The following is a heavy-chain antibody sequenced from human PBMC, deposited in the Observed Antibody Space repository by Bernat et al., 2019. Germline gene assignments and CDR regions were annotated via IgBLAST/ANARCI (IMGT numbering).Heavy chain of an antibody. Sequence: QVQLQESGPGLVKPSQTLSLTCTVSGGSIGSGDYYWSWIRQPPGKGLEWIGYIYYSRSTYYNPSLKSRVTISVDTSKNQFSLKLSSVTAADTAVYYCARESHPYYYMDVWDKGTTVTVS. CDR1: GGSIGSGDYY. CDR3: ARESHPYYYMDV. V-gene: IGHV4-30-4*01. J-gene: IGHJ6*03. CDR2: IYYSRST.